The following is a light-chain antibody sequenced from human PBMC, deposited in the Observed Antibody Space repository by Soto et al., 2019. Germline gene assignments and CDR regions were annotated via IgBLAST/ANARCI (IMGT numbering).Light chain of an antibody. CDR3: QQSYSAPRT. V-gene: IGKV1-39*01. CDR1: QRTSTY. Sequence: DIQMTQSPSSLSASVGDRVTITCRASQRTSTYVNWLKQKPGRAPKLLIYSVSNLQSGVPSRFRGSASGTEYSLTISSLQPEDSATYYCQQSYSAPRTCGQGTNVEIK. CDR2: SVS. J-gene: IGKJ1*01.